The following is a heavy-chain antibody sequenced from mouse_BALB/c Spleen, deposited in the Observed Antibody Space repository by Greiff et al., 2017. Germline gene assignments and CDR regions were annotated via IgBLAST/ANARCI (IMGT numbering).Heavy chain of an antibody. Sequence: EVQGVESGGGLVQPGGSLKLSCAASGFTFSSYGMSWVRQTPDKRLELVATINSNGGSTYYPDSVKGRFTISRDNAKNTLYLQMSSLKSEDTAMYYCARVYYGYDGGYFDVWGAGTTVTVSS. D-gene: IGHD2-2*01. V-gene: IGHV5-6-3*01. CDR3: ARVYYGYDGGYFDV. CDR1: GFTFSSYG. J-gene: IGHJ1*01. CDR2: INSNGGST.